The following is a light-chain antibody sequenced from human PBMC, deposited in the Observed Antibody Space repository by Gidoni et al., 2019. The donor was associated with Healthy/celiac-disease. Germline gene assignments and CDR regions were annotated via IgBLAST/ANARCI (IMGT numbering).Light chain of an antibody. CDR1: QSLLHSNGYNY. V-gene: IGKV2-28*01. J-gene: IGKJ5*01. Sequence: DIVMTQSLLSLPVTPGEPASISCRSSQSLLHSNGYNYLDWYLPTPEQSPQLLIYLGSNRASGVTDRFSGSGSSTDFTLKISRVGAEDVEVYYCMQAQQPPQKITFGQGTRLEIK. CDR2: LGS. CDR3: MQAQQPPQKIT.